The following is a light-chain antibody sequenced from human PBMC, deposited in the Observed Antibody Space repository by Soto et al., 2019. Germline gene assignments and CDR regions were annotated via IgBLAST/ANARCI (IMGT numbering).Light chain of an antibody. CDR1: QSVSSY. CDR3: QQRSNWPPET. CDR2: DAF. Sequence: EIVLTQSPATLSLSPGERATLSCRASQSVSSYLAWYQQKPGQAHRLLIYDAFNRATGIPARFSGSGSGTDFTLTISSLEPEDFAVYYCQQRSNWPPETFGQGTRLEIK. J-gene: IGKJ5*01. V-gene: IGKV3-11*01.